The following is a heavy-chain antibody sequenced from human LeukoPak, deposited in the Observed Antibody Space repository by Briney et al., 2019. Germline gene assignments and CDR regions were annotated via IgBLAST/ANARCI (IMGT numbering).Heavy chain of an antibody. CDR3: ARDRWGIAADGTYFYYGLDV. J-gene: IGHJ6*02. Sequence: GGSLRLSCAASGFTFSSYAMHWVCQAPGKGLEWVANIKLDGSEKYYVDSVKGRFTISGDNAKNSLYLQMNSLRAEDTAVYYCARDRWGIAADGTYFYYGLDVWGQGTTVTVSS. CDR1: GFTFSSYA. D-gene: IGHD6-13*01. CDR2: IKLDGSEK. V-gene: IGHV3-7*01.